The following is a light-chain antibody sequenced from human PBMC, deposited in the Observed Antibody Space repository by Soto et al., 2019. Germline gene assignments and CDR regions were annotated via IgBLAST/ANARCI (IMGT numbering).Light chain of an antibody. CDR3: QQYNNWPRT. J-gene: IGKJ1*01. CDR1: QSVGSN. CDR2: VAS. Sequence: EIVITQSPATLSVSPGERATLSCRASQSVGSNLAWYQQKPGQAPRLLIYVASTRATGIPARFSGSGSGTEFTLTISSLQSEDFAVYYCQQYNNWPRTFGQGTKVDIK. V-gene: IGKV3-15*01.